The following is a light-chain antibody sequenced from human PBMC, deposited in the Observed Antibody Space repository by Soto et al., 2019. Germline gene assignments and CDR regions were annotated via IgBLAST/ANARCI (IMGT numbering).Light chain of an antibody. CDR3: PVSSTLPIT. CDR1: QRIGKP. V-gene: IGKV1-39*01. Sequence: RGTINLKASQRIGKPFNWYQPNTGNAPQFLIYGASTLQSGVPSRFTGSGSGTDFTLTISSLQPEDFTPYCCPVSSTLPITFGHGTRLEI. J-gene: IGKJ5*01. CDR2: GAS.